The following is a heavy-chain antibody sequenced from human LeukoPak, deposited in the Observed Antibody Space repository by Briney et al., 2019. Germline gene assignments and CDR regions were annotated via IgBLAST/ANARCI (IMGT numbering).Heavy chain of an antibody. CDR3: ARGVYGGDYDLWY. Sequence: GGSLRLSCAASGFTFSSYGMHWVRQAPGKGLEWVAVIWYDGSNKYYADSVKGRFTISRDNSKNTLYLQMNSLRAEDTAVYYCARGVYGGDYDLWYWGQGTLVTVPS. CDR2: IWYDGSNK. J-gene: IGHJ4*02. V-gene: IGHV3-33*01. CDR1: GFTFSSYG. D-gene: IGHD3-3*01.